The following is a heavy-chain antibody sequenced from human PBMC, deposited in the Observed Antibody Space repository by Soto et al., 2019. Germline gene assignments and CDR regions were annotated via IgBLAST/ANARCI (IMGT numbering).Heavy chain of an antibody. D-gene: IGHD3-10*01. CDR2: IYHCGDA. Sequence: SETLSHTCTVSGGSISSDGCYWSWIRQHLGEGLGYIGYIYHCGDADDTPSLGRRVTLSVDTSENQFSLHLRCVTAADTAVYYYARENSKSCYPHNWFGPWGEGIPVNVYS. V-gene: IGHV4-31*03. J-gene: IGHJ5*02. CDR1: GGSISSDGCY. CDR3: ARENSKSCYPHNWFGP.